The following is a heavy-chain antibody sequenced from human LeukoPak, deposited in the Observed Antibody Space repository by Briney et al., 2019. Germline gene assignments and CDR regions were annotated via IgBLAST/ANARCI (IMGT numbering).Heavy chain of an antibody. V-gene: IGHV3-66*02. J-gene: IGHJ4*02. D-gene: IGHD4-17*01. CDR2: IYSGGST. Sequence: PGGSLRLSCAASGFTVSSNYMSWVRQAPGKGLEWVSVIYSGGSTYYADSVKGRFTISRDNSKNTLYLQMNSLRAEDTAVYYCARESDYGDYYYFDYWGQGTLVTVSS. CDR1: GFTVSSNY. CDR3: ARESDYGDYYYFDY.